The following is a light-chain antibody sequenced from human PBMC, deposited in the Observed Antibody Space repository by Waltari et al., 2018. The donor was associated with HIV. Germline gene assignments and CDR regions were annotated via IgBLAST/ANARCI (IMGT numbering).Light chain of an antibody. J-gene: IGLJ2*01. Sequence: NFMLTQPHSVSASPGETVTISCTHSSGSVAANFVQWFQQRPGSSPTTVIFEDDRRPSGVPDRFSGSFDSSSNSASLTISGLKTEDEADDYCQSYDSDSLVFGGGTKLTVL. CDR3: QSYDSDSLV. CDR2: EDD. CDR1: SGSVAANF. V-gene: IGLV6-57*01.